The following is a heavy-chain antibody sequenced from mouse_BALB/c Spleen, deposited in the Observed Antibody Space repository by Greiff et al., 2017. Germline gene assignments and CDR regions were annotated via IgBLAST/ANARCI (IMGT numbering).Heavy chain of an antibody. CDR1: GYTFTSYV. V-gene: IGHV1-14*01. J-gene: IGHJ1*01. D-gene: IGHD1-1*01. Sequence: VQLQQSGPELVKPGASVKMSCKASGYTFTSYVMHWVKQKPGQGLEWIGYINPYNDGTKYNEKFKGKATLTSDKSSSTAYMELSSLTSEDSAVYCCALLYYGSGVGVWGAGTTVTVSS. CDR2: INPYNDGT. CDR3: ALLYYGSGVGV.